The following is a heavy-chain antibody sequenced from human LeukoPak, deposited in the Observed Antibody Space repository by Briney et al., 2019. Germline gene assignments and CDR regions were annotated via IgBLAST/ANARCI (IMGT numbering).Heavy chain of an antibody. CDR1: GFTFSSYW. CDR3: ARVCVETTVTTSGDYFDY. D-gene: IGHD4-17*01. J-gene: IGHJ4*02. Sequence: GGSLRLSCAASGFTFSSYWMHWVRPAPGKGLVWVSRINSDGSSTSYADSVKGRFTISRDNAKNTLYLQMNSLRAEDTAVYYCARVCVETTVTTSGDYFDYWGQGTLVTVSS. V-gene: IGHV3-74*01. CDR2: INSDGSST.